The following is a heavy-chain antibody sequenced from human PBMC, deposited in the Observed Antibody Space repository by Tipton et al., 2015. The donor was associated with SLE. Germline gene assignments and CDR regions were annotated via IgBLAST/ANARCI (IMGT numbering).Heavy chain of an antibody. V-gene: IGHV4-38-2*02. CDR3: ARDGGSSWSLDAFDT. CDR1: GYSISTGYY. J-gene: IGHJ3*02. CDR2: VYSGGTT. Sequence: TLSLTCAVSGYSISTGYYWGWIRQPPGKGLEWIGRVYSGGTTNYNSSLKSRVTISVDTSKNQFSLKLSSVTAADTAVYYCARDGGSSWSLDAFDTWGQGTMVTVSS. D-gene: IGHD6-13*01.